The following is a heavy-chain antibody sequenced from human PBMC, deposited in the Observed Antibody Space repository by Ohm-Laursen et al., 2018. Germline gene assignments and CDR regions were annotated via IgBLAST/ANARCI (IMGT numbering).Heavy chain of an antibody. CDR1: GFTFSSYE. Sequence: SLRLSCSASGFTFSSYEMNWVRKAPGKGLEWVSNISSSGSTIYYADSVKGRFTISRDNAKNSLYLQMNSLRAEDTAVYYCARDRIPSVSLRLFDYWGQGTLVTVSS. CDR3: ARDRIPSVSLRLFDY. J-gene: IGHJ4*02. D-gene: IGHD4-11*01. V-gene: IGHV3-48*03. CDR2: ISSSGSTI.